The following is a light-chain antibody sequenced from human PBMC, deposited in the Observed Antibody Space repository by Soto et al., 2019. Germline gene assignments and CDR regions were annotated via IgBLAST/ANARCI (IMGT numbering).Light chain of an antibody. V-gene: IGKV1-5*01. J-gene: IGKJ1*01. CDR2: DAS. Sequence: EIQMTQSPSTLSASVGDRVTITCRASQSISSWLAWYQQKPGKAPKLLIYDASSLERGVPSRFSGSGSGTEFTLTISSLQPDDFATYYCQEYNSYSRTFGQGTKVDTK. CDR1: QSISSW. CDR3: QEYNSYSRT.